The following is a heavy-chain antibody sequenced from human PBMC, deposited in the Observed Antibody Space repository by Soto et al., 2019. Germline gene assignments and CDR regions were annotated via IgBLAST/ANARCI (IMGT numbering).Heavy chain of an antibody. CDR1: GGSFSGYY. J-gene: IGHJ1*01. V-gene: IGHV4-34*01. Sequence: PSETLSLTCAVYGGSFSGYYWSWIRQPPGKGLEWIGEINHSGSTNYNPSLKSRVTISVDTSKNQFSLKLSSVTAADTAVYYCARGIAVAGTGVEYFQHWGQGTLVT. CDR2: INHSGST. CDR3: ARGIAVAGTGVEYFQH. D-gene: IGHD6-19*01.